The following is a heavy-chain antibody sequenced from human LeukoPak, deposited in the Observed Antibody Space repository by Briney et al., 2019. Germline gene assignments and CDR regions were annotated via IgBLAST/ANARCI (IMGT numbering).Heavy chain of an antibody. Sequence: GGSLRLSCAASGFTFISYEMNWVRPAPGKGLEWVSYISSSGSTIYYADSVKGRFTISSDNAKTSLYLQMNSLRAEDTAVYYCARGYYDSSGYYQRGHGVFDYWGQGTLVTVSS. D-gene: IGHD3-22*01. CDR3: ARGYYDSSGYYQRGHGVFDY. CDR1: GFTFISYE. J-gene: IGHJ4*02. CDR2: ISSSGSTI. V-gene: IGHV3-48*03.